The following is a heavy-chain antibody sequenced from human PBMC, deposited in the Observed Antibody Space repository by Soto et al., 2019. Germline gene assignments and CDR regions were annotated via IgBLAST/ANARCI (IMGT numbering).Heavy chain of an antibody. Sequence: LRLSCAASGFTFSSYAMHWVRQAPGKGLEWVAVISYDGSNKYYADSVKGRFTISRDNSKNTLYLQMNSLRAEDTAVYYCARDLSSGYYQPDRFDYWGQGTLVTVSS. CDR3: ARDLSSGYYQPDRFDY. J-gene: IGHJ4*02. CDR1: GFTFSSYA. CDR2: ISYDGSNK. V-gene: IGHV3-30-3*01. D-gene: IGHD3-22*01.